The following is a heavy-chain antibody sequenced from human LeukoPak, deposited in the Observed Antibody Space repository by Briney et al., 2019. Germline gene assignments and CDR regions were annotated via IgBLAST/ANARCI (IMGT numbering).Heavy chain of an antibody. CDR2: IYYSGST. Sequence: SQTLSLTCTVSGGSISSGDYYWSWIRQPPGKGLEWIGYIYYSGSTYYNPSLKSRVTISVDTSKNQFSLKLSSVTAADTAVHYCARDGVVGYSSYGMDVWGKGTTVTVSS. V-gene: IGHV4-30-4*01. CDR3: ARDGVVGYSSYGMDV. D-gene: IGHD5-18*01. J-gene: IGHJ6*04. CDR1: GGSISSGDYY.